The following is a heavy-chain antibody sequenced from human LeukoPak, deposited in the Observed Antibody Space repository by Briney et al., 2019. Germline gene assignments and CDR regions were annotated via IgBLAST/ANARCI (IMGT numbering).Heavy chain of an antibody. V-gene: IGHV4-4*09. Sequence: PSETLSLTCSVSGESISTYHWSWVRQPPGKGGEGSGYVYSSGRAYYRPCLNGRVTMYVDTCKKKFSLNLTSVPAAHTALYYCARLADCSIPPCWVYWFDPWGQGTLVTVSS. CDR2: VYSSGRA. CDR3: ARLADCSIPPCWVYWFDP. J-gene: IGHJ5*02. CDR1: GESISTYH. D-gene: IGHD2-2*01.